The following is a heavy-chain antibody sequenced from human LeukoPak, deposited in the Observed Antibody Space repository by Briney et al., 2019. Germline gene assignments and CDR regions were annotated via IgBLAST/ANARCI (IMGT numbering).Heavy chain of an antibody. V-gene: IGHV3-7*01. CDR1: GFTFNSYW. D-gene: IGHD3-16*01. Sequence: GGSLRLSCAASGFTFNSYWISWVRQAPGKGLEWVANIKQDGSQKYYVDSVKGRFTISRDNAKNSLYLQMNSLRAEDTAVYYCASGGGDFDYWGQGTLVTVSS. CDR3: ASGGGDFDY. J-gene: IGHJ4*02. CDR2: IKQDGSQK.